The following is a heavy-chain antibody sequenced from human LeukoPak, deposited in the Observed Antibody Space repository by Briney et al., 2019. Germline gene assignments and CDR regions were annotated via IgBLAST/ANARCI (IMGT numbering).Heavy chain of an antibody. CDR1: GYTFINSG. Sequence: ASVKVSCKASGYTFINSGISWVRQAPGQGLEWMGWISPYNGNTNYAQKLQGRVTMTTDTSTSTAYMELRSLRSDDTAVYYCARERGTYGPSKTYYFDYWGQGTLVTVSS. J-gene: IGHJ4*02. D-gene: IGHD3-10*01. V-gene: IGHV1-18*01. CDR3: ARERGTYGPSKTYYFDY. CDR2: ISPYNGNT.